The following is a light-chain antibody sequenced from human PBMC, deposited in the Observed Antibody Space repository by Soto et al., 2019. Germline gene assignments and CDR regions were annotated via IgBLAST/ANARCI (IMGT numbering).Light chain of an antibody. CDR2: GAS. Sequence: EIVLTQSPGTLSLSPGERATLSCRASQSVSSSYLAWYQQKPGQAPRPLIYGASSRATGIPERFSGSGSGTDFTLTISRLEPEDFAVYYCQQDGSSPRVTVGGGTKVEIK. V-gene: IGKV3-20*01. CDR3: QQDGSSPRVT. J-gene: IGKJ4*01. CDR1: QSVSSSY.